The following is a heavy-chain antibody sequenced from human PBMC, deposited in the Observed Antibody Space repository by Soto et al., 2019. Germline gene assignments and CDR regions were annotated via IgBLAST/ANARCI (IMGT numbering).Heavy chain of an antibody. D-gene: IGHD2-2*02. CDR2: FDPEDGET. Sequence: GASVKVSCKVSGYTLTELSMHWVRRAPGKGLEWMGGFDPEDGETIYAQKFQGRVTMTEDTSTDTAYMELSSLRSEDTAVYYCATLGVVVPAAISYYFDYWGQGTLVTVSS. CDR1: GYTLTELS. V-gene: IGHV1-24*01. CDR3: ATLGVVVPAAISYYFDY. J-gene: IGHJ4*02.